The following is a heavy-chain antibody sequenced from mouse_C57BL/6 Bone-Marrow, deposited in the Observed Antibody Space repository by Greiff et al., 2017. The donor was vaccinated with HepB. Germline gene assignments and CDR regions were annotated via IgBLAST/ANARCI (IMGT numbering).Heavy chain of an antibody. CDR3: ARHHITTVVALYYYAMDY. Sequence: DVHLVESGGDLVKPGGSLKLSCAASGFTFSSYGMSWVRQTPDKRLEWVATISSGGSYTYYPDSVKGRFTISRDNAKNTLYLQMSSLKSEDTAMYYCARHHITTVVALYYYAMDYWGQGTSVTVSS. J-gene: IGHJ4*01. D-gene: IGHD1-1*01. V-gene: IGHV5-6*01. CDR2: ISSGGSYT. CDR1: GFTFSSYG.